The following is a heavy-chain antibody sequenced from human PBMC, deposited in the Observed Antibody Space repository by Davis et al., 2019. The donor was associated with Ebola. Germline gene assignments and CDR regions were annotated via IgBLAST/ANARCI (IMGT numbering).Heavy chain of an antibody. D-gene: IGHD2-15*01. Sequence: TVSCKGSGYSFTSYWIGWVRQMPGKGLEWMGIIYPGDSDTRYSPSFQGQVTISADKSISTAYLQWSSLKASDTAMYYCARRGGYCSGGSCYSASADYWGQGTLVTVSS. J-gene: IGHJ4*02. CDR1: GYSFTSYW. CDR3: ARRGGYCSGGSCYSASADY. V-gene: IGHV5-51*01. CDR2: IYPGDSDT.